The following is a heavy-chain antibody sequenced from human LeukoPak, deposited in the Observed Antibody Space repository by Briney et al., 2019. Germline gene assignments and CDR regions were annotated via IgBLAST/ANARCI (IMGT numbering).Heavy chain of an antibody. CDR2: ITSTGTYT. CDR3: ARDPYSGSYGDSYYYYMDV. Sequence: GGSLRLSCAASGFTFSSYNMNWVRQAPGKGLEWVSSITSTGTYTFYADSVKGRFTISRDNSKNSLYLQMISLRAEDTAIYYCARDPYSGSYGDSYYYYMDVWGKGTTVTVSS. D-gene: IGHD1-26*01. V-gene: IGHV3-21*01. J-gene: IGHJ6*03. CDR1: GFTFSSYN.